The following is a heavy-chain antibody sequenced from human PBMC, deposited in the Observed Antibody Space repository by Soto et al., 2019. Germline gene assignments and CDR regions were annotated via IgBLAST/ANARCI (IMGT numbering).Heavy chain of an antibody. J-gene: IGHJ4*02. CDR2: INPNSGGT. V-gene: IGHV1-2*02. CDR3: ARDDSSGYYRKNFDY. CDR1: GYTFTGYY. D-gene: IGHD3-22*01. Sequence: ASVKVSCEASGYTFTGYYIHWVRQAPGQGLEWMGWINPNSGGTNYAQKFQGRVTMTRDTSISTAYMELSRLRSDDTAVYYCARDDSSGYYRKNFDYWGQGTLVTVSS.